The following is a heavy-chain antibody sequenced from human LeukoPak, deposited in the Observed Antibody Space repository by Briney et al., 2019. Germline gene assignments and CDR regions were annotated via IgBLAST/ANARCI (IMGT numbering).Heavy chain of an antibody. V-gene: IGHV3-23*01. J-gene: IGHJ4*02. D-gene: IGHD3-22*01. Sequence: GGSLRLSCAASGFTFSSYAMSWVRQAPGKGLEWVSAISGSGGSTYYADSVKGRFTISRDNSKNTLYLQMSSLRAEDTAVYYCAKSITMIVVVTLYDYWGQGTLVTVSS. CDR2: ISGSGGST. CDR3: AKSITMIVVVTLYDY. CDR1: GFTFSSYA.